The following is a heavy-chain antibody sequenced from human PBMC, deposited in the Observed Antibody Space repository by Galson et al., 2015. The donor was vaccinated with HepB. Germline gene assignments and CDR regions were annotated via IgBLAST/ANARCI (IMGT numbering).Heavy chain of an antibody. CDR2: INQDGSEK. V-gene: IGHV3-7*03. D-gene: IGHD6-13*01. Sequence: SLRLSCAASGFTSSTYWMSWVRQAPGKGLEWVANINQDGSEKYYVDSVKGRFTISRDNAKNSLYLQMNSLTAEDTAVYYCARGHFGSSWHLYWGQGTLITVSS. CDR1: GFTSSTYW. CDR3: ARGHFGSSWHLY. J-gene: IGHJ4*02.